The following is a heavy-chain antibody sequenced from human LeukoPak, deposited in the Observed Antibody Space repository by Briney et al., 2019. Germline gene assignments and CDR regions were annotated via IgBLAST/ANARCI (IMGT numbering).Heavy chain of an antibody. V-gene: IGHV5-51*01. Sequence: GESLKISCKGSGYSFTSYWIGWVRQMPGKGLEWMGIIYPGDSDTRYSPSFQGQVTISADKSISTAYLQWSSLKASDTAMYYCARSQSALRGSGSFDYWGQGTLVTVSS. CDR3: ARSQSALRGSGSFDY. CDR2: IYPGDSDT. CDR1: GYSFTSYW. J-gene: IGHJ4*02. D-gene: IGHD3-10*01.